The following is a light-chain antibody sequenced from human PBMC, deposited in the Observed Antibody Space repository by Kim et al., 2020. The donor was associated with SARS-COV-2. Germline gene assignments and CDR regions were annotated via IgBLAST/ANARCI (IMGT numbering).Light chain of an antibody. CDR3: QQSYKIPYT. Sequence: DIQMTQSPSSLSTSVGDRVTITCRASQSISNYLNWYEQKPGKAPNLLIYAASSLQSGVPSRFSGSGSLTDFTLTISSLQPEDCATYYCQQSYKIPYTFGQGTKLEI. J-gene: IGKJ2*01. CDR2: AAS. CDR1: QSISNY. V-gene: IGKV1-39*01.